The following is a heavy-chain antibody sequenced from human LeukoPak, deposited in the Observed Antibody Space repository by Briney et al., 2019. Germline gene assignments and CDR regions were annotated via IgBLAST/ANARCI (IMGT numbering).Heavy chain of an antibody. Sequence: SETLSLTCTVSGGSISSGSYYWSWIRQPAGKGLEWIGRIYTSGSTNYNPSLKSRVTISVDTSKNQFSLKLSSVTAADTAVYYCARVGKQWLVRYYYYYMDVWGKGTTVTVSS. CDR3: ARVGKQWLVRYYYYYMDV. D-gene: IGHD6-19*01. J-gene: IGHJ6*03. CDR1: GGSISSGSYY. V-gene: IGHV4-61*02. CDR2: IYTSGST.